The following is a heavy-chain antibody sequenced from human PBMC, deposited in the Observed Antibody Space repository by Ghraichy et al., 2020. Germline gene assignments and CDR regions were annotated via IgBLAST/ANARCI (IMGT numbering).Heavy chain of an antibody. V-gene: IGHV3-23*01. D-gene: IGHD1-26*01. CDR1: GFTFSNYA. Sequence: GESLNISCAASGFTFSNYAMNWVRQAPGKGLELVSAISGSGDNTYYADSVKGRFTISRDNSKNTLYLQMNSLRAEDTAVYYCAKNRVGTTWAYYFDYWGQGTLVTVSS. J-gene: IGHJ4*02. CDR2: ISGSGDNT. CDR3: AKNRVGTTWAYYFDY.